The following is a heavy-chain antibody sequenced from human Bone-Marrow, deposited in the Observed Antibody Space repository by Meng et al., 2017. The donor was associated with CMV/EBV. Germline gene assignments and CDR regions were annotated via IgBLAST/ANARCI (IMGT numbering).Heavy chain of an antibody. CDR2: MNPNSGNT. CDR3: ARGPLSGSYLGYYYGMDV. D-gene: IGHD1-26*01. Sequence: ASVKVSCKASGGTFSSYAISWVRQATGQGLEWMGWMNPNSGNTGYAQKFQGRVTITTDESTSTAYMELSSLRSEDTAVYYCARGPLSGSYLGYYYGMDVWGQGTTVTVSS. V-gene: IGHV1-8*03. CDR1: GGTFSSYA. J-gene: IGHJ6*02.